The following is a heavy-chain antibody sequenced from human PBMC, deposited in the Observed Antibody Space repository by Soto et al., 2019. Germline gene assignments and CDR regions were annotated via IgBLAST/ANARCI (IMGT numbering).Heavy chain of an antibody. J-gene: IGHJ6*02. CDR3: ARGPFGSGNYQYYYGMDV. CDR1: GGSISSGGFS. Sequence: QLQLQESGSGLVKPSQTLSLTCAVSGGSISSGGFSWTWIRQPPGKGLEWSGYIYHSGNTYYTPSLKSRVTISVDRSKNQLSLKLSSVTAADTAVYYCARGPFGSGNYQYYYGMDVWGQGTTVTVSS. D-gene: IGHD3-10*01. CDR2: IYHSGNT. V-gene: IGHV4-30-2*01.